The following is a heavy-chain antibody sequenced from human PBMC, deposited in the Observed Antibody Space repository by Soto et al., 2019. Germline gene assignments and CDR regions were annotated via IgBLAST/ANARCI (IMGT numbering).Heavy chain of an antibody. J-gene: IGHJ4*02. CDR2: INPSGGST. V-gene: IGHV1-46*03. CDR1: GYTFTSYY. Sequence: GASVNVSCKASGYTFTSYYMHWVRQAPGQGLEWMGIINPSGGSTSYAQKFQGRVTMTRDTSTSTVYMELSSLRSEDTAVYYCARGVVVAAIPGGPFDYWGQGTLVTVSS. CDR3: ARGVVVAAIPGGPFDY. D-gene: IGHD2-15*01.